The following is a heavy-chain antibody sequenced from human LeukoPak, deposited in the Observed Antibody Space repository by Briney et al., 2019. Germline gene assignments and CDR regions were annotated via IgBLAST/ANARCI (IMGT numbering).Heavy chain of an antibody. V-gene: IGHV4-30-2*01. CDR1: GGSISSGGYS. D-gene: IGHD3-22*01. J-gene: IGHJ3*02. CDR3: ATYSSGYYQAGRAFDI. Sequence: PSQALSLTCAVSGGSISSGGYSWSWIRQPPGKGLEWIGYIYHSGSTYYNPSLKSRVTISVHRSKNQFSLKLSSVTAADTAVYYCATYSSGYYQAGRAFDIWGQGTMVTVSS. CDR2: IYHSGST.